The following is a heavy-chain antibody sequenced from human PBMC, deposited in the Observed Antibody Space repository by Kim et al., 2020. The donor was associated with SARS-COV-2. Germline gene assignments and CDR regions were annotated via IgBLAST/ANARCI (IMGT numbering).Heavy chain of an antibody. CDR3: ARECSGYDCFDF. V-gene: IGHV3-30*07. Sequence: SGKGRFPVPRDNSNNTVHLQMNSLRPEDTAVYYCARECSGYDCFDFWGQGTLVTVSS. J-gene: IGHJ4*02. D-gene: IGHD5-12*01.